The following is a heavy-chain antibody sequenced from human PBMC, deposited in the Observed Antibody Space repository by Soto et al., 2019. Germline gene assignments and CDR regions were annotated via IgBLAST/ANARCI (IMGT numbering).Heavy chain of an antibody. Sequence: ESVGGVVQPGGSLRLSCAASGFNFRGFTMHWVRQAPDKGLEWLSVISYAIDYKNYADSVRGRISISRDNSKNNLFLQMNRLRPDDKAVYFCAREPWGYSGSAKHFDYWGQGSLVIVSS. D-gene: IGHD6-25*01. CDR3: AREPWGYSGSAKHFDY. CDR1: GFNFRGFT. CDR2: ISYAIDYK. J-gene: IGHJ4*02. V-gene: IGHV3-30-3*01.